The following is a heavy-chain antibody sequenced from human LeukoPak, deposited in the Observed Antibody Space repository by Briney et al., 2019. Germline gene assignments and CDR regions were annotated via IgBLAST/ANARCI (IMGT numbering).Heavy chain of an antibody. Sequence: QPGGSLRLSCAASGXTFTDYWVHWVRQAPGKGLVWVSRSNSDESSTSYADSVKGRFTISRDNAKKTVYLQMNSLRVEDTAIYYCTRHYGTGFYGMDVWGQGTTVTVSS. CDR1: GXTFTDYW. CDR2: SNSDESST. V-gene: IGHV3-74*01. CDR3: TRHYGTGFYGMDV. J-gene: IGHJ6*02. D-gene: IGHD3-10*01.